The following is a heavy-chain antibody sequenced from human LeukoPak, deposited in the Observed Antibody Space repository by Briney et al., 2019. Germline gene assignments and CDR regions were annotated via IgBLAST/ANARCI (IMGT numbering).Heavy chain of an antibody. J-gene: IGHJ4*02. V-gene: IGHV3-7*01. Sequence: GSLRLSCEASGFTLSTYWMSWVRQVPGKGLDWVANINPDGSGKRYVDSVKGRSTIARDNADNSLSLQMNSLRAEDTAVYYCASWGAGGNSWGQGTLVTVSS. CDR2: INPDGSGK. D-gene: IGHD3-16*01. CDR3: ASWGAGGNS. CDR1: GFTLSTYW.